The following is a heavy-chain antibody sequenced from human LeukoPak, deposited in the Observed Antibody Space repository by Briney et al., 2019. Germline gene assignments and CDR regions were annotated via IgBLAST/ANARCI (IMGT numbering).Heavy chain of an antibody. V-gene: IGHV4-61*02. D-gene: IGHD4-17*01. CDR2: IYTSGST. CDR1: GGSISSGSYY. CDR3: ARGWHGDYYYYYYMDV. J-gene: IGHJ6*03. Sequence: SETLSLTCTVSGGSISSGSYYWSWIRQPAGKGLEWIGRIYTSGSTNYNPSLKSRVTISVDTSKNHFSLKLSSVTAADTAVYYCARGWHGDYYYYYYMDVWGKGTTVTVSS.